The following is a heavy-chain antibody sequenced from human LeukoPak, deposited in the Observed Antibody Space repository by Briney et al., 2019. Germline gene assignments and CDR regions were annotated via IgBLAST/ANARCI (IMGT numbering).Heavy chain of an antibody. Sequence: GGSLRLSCAASGFTFSSYSMNWVRQAPGKGLEWVSSISSSSSYIYYADSVKGRFTISRDNAKNSLYLQMNSLRAEDTAVYYCASTPGYCSGGSCYGRGFHDAFDIWGQGTVVTVSS. V-gene: IGHV3-21*01. CDR2: ISSSSSYI. CDR3: ASTPGYCSGGSCYGRGFHDAFDI. J-gene: IGHJ3*02. CDR1: GFTFSSYS. D-gene: IGHD2-15*01.